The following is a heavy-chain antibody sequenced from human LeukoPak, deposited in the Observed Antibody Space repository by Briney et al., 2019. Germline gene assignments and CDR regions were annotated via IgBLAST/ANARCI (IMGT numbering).Heavy chain of an antibody. CDR3: AKLILRYNWNGPEDY. CDR2: ISGSGGST. J-gene: IGHJ4*02. V-gene: IGHV3-23*01. CDR1: GFTFSSYA. D-gene: IGHD1-20*01. Sequence: PGGSLRLSCAASGFTFSSYAMSWVRLAPGKGLEWVSAISGSGGSTYYADSVKGRFTISRDNSKNTLYLQMNSLRAEDTAVYYCAKLILRYNWNGPEDYWGQGTLVTVSS.